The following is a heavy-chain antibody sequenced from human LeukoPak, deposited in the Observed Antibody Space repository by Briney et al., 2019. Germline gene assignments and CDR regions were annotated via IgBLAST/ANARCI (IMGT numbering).Heavy chain of an antibody. Sequence: GSLRLSCAASGFSFSSFAMTWVRQSPGKGLEWVSSINCRGNGPFYADSVKGRFTISRDNSKNTVDLQLNSLRDGDTALHYCAKDSPLSQGRPPYYFDYWGLGTLVTVS. J-gene: IGHJ4*02. CDR3: AKDSPLSQGRPPYYFDY. CDR2: INCRGNGP. V-gene: IGHV3-23*01. D-gene: IGHD3-16*02. CDR1: GFSFSSFA.